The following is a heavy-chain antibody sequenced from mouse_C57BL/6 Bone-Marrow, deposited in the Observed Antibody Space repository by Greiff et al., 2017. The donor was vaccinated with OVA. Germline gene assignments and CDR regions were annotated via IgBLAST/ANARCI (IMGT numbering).Heavy chain of an antibody. V-gene: IGHV14-4*01. CDR1: GFNIKDDY. Sequence: VQLQQSGAELVRPGASVKLSCTASGFNIKDDYMHWVKQRPEQGLEWIGWIDPENGDTEYASKFQGKATITADTSSNTAYLQLSSLTSEDTAVYYCTNNRAYYAWGQGTLVTVSA. CDR3: TNNRAYYA. J-gene: IGHJ3*01. CDR2: IDPENGDT. D-gene: IGHD1-1*01.